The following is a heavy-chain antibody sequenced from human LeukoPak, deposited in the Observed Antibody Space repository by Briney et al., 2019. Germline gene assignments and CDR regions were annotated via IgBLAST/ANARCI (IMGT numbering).Heavy chain of an antibody. J-gene: IGHJ5*02. Sequence: GGSLRLSCAASGVTYRSYEMNWVRQAPGKGLEWVSFISGGSGTIYYADSVKGRFTISRDNAKNSLYLQMNSLRVEDTAVYYCARDRDYGDYRPVSFDLWGQGTLVTVSS. D-gene: IGHD4-17*01. CDR3: ARDRDYGDYRPVSFDL. CDR1: GVTYRSYE. V-gene: IGHV3-48*03. CDR2: ISGGSGTI.